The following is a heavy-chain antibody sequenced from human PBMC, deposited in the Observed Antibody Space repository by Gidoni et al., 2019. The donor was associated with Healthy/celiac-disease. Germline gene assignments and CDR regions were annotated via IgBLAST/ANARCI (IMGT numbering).Heavy chain of an antibody. CDR3: TRVEYYDSSGYYYDY. D-gene: IGHD3-22*01. Sequence: EVQLVESGGGLVQPGRSLRLSCTASGFTFGDYAMSWVRQAPGKGLEWVGFIRSKAYGGTTEYAASVKGRFTISRDDSKSIAYLQMNSLKTEDTAVYYCTRVEYYDSSGYYYDYWGQGTLVTVSS. CDR1: GFTFGDYA. CDR2: IRSKAYGGTT. V-gene: IGHV3-49*04. J-gene: IGHJ4*02.